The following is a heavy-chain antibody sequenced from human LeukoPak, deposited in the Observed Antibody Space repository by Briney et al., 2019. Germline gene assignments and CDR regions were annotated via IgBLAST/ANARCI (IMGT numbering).Heavy chain of an antibody. D-gene: IGHD6-25*01. Sequence: GGSLRLSCTASGFSFSSYEMNWVRQAPGKGLEWVSYISRSSSTIYYADSVEGRFTISRDNAKNSLYLQMNSLRGEDTAVYYCARDGTPIYSSGWVYMDVWGKGTTVTISS. J-gene: IGHJ6*04. V-gene: IGHV3-48*03. CDR3: ARDGTPIYSSGWVYMDV. CDR1: GFSFSSYE. CDR2: ISRSSSTI.